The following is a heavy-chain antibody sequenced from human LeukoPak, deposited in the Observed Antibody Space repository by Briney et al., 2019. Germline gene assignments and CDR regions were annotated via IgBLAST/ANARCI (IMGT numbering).Heavy chain of an antibody. D-gene: IGHD5-12*01. CDR3: ARTNIVATIISYYFDY. J-gene: IGHJ4*02. V-gene: IGHV4-39*07. CDR1: GGSISSSSYY. CDR2: IYYSGTT. Sequence: SETLSLTCTVSGGSISSSSYYWGWIRQPPGKGLEWIGSIYYSGTTYYNPSLKSRVTISADTSRNQFSLKLSSVTAADTAVYYCARTNIVATIISYYFDYWGQGTLVTVSS.